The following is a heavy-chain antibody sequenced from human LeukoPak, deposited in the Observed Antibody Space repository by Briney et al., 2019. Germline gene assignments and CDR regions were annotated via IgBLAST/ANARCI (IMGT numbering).Heavy chain of an antibody. CDR1: GFTFSSYA. Sequence: GGSLRLSCAASGFTFSSYAMSWVRQAPGKGLEWVSAISGSGGSTYYADSVKGRFTISRDNSKNTLYLQMNSLRAEDTAVYYCAKSGGARNYYDSNGPHDWFDPWGQGTLVTVSS. V-gene: IGHV3-23*01. CDR3: AKSGGARNYYDSNGPHDWFDP. J-gene: IGHJ5*02. CDR2: ISGSGGST. D-gene: IGHD3-22*01.